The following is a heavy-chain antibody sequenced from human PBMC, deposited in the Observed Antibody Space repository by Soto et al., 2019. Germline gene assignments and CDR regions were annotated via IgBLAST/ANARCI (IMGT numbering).Heavy chain of an antibody. Sequence: SETLSLTCAVYGGSFSGYYWSWIRQPPGKGLEWIGEINHSGSTNYNPSLKSRVTISVDTSKNQFSLKLSSVTAADTAVYYCARGRLTMVRGVIMAPFDYWGQGTLVTVS. V-gene: IGHV4-34*01. CDR3: ARGRLTMVRGVIMAPFDY. D-gene: IGHD3-10*01. J-gene: IGHJ4*02. CDR1: GGSFSGYY. CDR2: INHSGST.